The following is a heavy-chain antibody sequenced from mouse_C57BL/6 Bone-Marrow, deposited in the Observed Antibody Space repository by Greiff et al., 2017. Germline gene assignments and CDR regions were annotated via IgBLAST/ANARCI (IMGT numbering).Heavy chain of an antibody. CDR3: ARDDYSWFAY. CDR1: GFTFSSYG. CDR2: ISSGGSYT. J-gene: IGHJ3*01. Sequence: EVHLVESGGDLVKPGGSLKLSCAASGFTFSSYGMSWVRQTPDKRLEWVATISSGGSYTYYPDSVKGRFTISRDNAKNTLYLQMSSLKSEDTAMYYCARDDYSWFAYWGQGTLVTVSA. D-gene: IGHD2-4*01. V-gene: IGHV5-6*01.